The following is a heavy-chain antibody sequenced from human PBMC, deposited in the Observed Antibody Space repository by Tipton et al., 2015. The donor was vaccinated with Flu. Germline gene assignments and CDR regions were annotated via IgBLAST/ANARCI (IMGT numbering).Heavy chain of an antibody. D-gene: IGHD2-8*01. Sequence: LRLPCTVSGGSISSGGYYWSWIRQHPGKGLEWIGYMYYSGSTYYNPSLKSRVTISVDTSKNQFSLKLSSVTAADTAVYYCVRDVYGTDAFEIWGQGTKVTVSS. CDR3: VRDVYGTDAFEI. J-gene: IGHJ3*02. CDR1: GGSISSGGYY. CDR2: MYYSGST. V-gene: IGHV4-31*03.